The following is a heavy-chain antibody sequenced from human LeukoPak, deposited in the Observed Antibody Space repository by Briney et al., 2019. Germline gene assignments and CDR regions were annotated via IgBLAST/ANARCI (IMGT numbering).Heavy chain of an antibody. V-gene: IGHV4-31*11. D-gene: IGHD4-23*01. Sequence: SETLSLTCAVYGGSFSGYYWSWIRQHPGKGLEWIGYIYYSGSTYYNPSLKSRVTISVDTSKNQFSLKLSSVTAADTAVYYCARVALGYGGNEFDYWGQGTLVTVSS. CDR3: ARVALGYGGNEFDY. CDR2: IYYSGST. CDR1: GGSFSGYY. J-gene: IGHJ4*02.